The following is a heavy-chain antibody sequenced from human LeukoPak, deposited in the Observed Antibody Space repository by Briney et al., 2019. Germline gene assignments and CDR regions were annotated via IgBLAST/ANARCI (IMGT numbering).Heavy chain of an antibody. Sequence: SETLSLTCTVSDGSISSSSYYWGWIRQPLGKGLEWIGTIYYSGSTYYSPSLKSRVAISVDTSKNQFSLKLSSVTAADTAVYYCANYCSSSSCHIRRAFDIWGQGTMVTVSS. CDR2: IYYSGST. CDR3: ANYCSSSSCHIRRAFDI. CDR1: DGSISSSSYY. V-gene: IGHV4-39*01. D-gene: IGHD2-2*02. J-gene: IGHJ3*02.